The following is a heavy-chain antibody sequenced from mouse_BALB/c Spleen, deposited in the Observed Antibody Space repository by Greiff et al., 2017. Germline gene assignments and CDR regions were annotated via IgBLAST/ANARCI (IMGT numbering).Heavy chain of an antibody. Sequence: VQLVESGAELAKPGASVKMSCKASGYTFTSYWMHWVKQRPGQGLEWIGYINPSTGYTEYNQKFKDKATLTADKSSSTAYMQLSSLTSEDSAVYYCARSDRLYAMDYWGQGTSVTVSS. CDR1: GYTFTSYW. CDR3: ARSDRLYAMDY. J-gene: IGHJ4*01. D-gene: IGHD2-14*01. CDR2: INPSTGYT. V-gene: IGHV1-7*01.